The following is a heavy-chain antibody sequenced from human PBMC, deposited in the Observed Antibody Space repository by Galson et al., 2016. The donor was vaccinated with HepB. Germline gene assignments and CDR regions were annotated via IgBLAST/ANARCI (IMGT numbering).Heavy chain of an antibody. Sequence: YDGRNEYYADSVKGRFTISRDNSKETLLLQMNSLRTDDTAVYYCATVLASSRGYYDSSASDAFDIWGQGTMVTVSS. V-gene: IGHV3-30*03. CDR2: YDGRNE. J-gene: IGHJ3*02. CDR3: ATVLASSRGYYDSSASDAFDI. D-gene: IGHD3-22*01.